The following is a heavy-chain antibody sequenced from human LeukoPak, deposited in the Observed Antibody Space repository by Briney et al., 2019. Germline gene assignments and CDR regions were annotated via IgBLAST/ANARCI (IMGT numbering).Heavy chain of an antibody. CDR3: AKDQDPYSGSYDYFDS. D-gene: IGHD1-26*01. Sequence: PGESLRLSCAASGFTFSSYALSWIRQPPGKGLESVSAIGGSGGGTYYADSVKGRFTISRDNSRNTLYLQMNSLRAEDTAVYYCAKDQDPYSGSYDYFDSWGQGTPVTVSS. CDR2: IGGSGGGT. V-gene: IGHV3-23*01. CDR1: GFTFSSYA. J-gene: IGHJ4*02.